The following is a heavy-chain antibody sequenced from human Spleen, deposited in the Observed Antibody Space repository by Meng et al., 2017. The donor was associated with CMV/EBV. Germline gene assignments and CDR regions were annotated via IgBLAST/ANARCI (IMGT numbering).Heavy chain of an antibody. D-gene: IGHD3-3*01. Sequence: GESMKISCAASGFTFGIHAMSWVRQAPGKGLEWVSGISDSGGSTLYADSVKGRFTISRDNAKNSLYLQMNSLRAEDTAVYYCARDRVTIFGVVPYGMDVWGQGTTVTVSS. CDR2: ISDSGGST. J-gene: IGHJ6*02. CDR1: GFTFGIHA. V-gene: IGHV3-23*01. CDR3: ARDRVTIFGVVPYGMDV.